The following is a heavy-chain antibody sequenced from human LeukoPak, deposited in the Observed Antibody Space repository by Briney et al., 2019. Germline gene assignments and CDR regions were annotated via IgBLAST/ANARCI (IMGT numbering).Heavy chain of an antibody. CDR2: FYSSGRT. Sequence: SETLSLTCTISGTSITSGSYFWSWIPQPAGNELEWLGLFYSSGRTNYNPSLKSRVTFSVDTSKNQFSLKLRSVTAADTAVYYCARAREFYSDSNAYEVWGQGTRVTVSS. V-gene: IGHV4-61*02. J-gene: IGHJ3*01. D-gene: IGHD3-22*01. CDR3: ARAREFYSDSNAYEV. CDR1: GTSITSGSYF.